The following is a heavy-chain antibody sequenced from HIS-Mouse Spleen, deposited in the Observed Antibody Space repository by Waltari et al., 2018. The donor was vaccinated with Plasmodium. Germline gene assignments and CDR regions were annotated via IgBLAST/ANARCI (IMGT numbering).Heavy chain of an antibody. CDR3: ARDCITGTSYFDY. CDR1: GGSISSSSYY. V-gene: IGHV4-39*07. D-gene: IGHD1-7*01. J-gene: IGHJ4*02. Sequence: QLQLQESGPGLVKPSETLSLTCTVSGGSISSSSYYWGWIRQPPGKGLEWIGSIYYSGSTDDNPSLKSRVTIAVDTSKNQFSLKLSSVTAADTAVYYCARDCITGTSYFDYWGQGTLVTVSS. CDR2: IYYSGST.